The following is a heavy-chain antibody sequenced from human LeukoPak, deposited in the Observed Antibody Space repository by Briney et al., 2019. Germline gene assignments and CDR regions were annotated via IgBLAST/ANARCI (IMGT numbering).Heavy chain of an antibody. D-gene: IGHD2-15*01. CDR3: ARDIVVVVAAKWGYYYGMDV. Sequence: SVKVSCKASGGTFSSYAISWVRQAPAQGLEWMGGIIPIFGTANYAQKFQGRVTITADESTSTAYMELSSLRSEDTAAYYCARDIVVVVAAKWGYYYGMDVWGKGTTVTVSS. V-gene: IGHV1-69*13. J-gene: IGHJ6*04. CDR1: GGTFSSYA. CDR2: IIPIFGTA.